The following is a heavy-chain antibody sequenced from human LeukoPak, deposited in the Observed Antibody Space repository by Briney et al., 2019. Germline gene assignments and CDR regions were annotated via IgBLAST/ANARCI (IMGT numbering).Heavy chain of an antibody. CDR2: VSGSGGST. Sequence: PGGSLRLSCAASGFTFSSSAMSWVRQAPGKGLEWVSAVSGSGGSTYYADSVEGRFTISRDNSKNTLYLQMNSLTVDDTAVYYCAKGSHSVRPYYFASWGRGALVTVSS. CDR3: AKGSHSVRPYYFAS. D-gene: IGHD3-10*01. CDR1: GFTFSSSA. V-gene: IGHV3-23*01. J-gene: IGHJ4*02.